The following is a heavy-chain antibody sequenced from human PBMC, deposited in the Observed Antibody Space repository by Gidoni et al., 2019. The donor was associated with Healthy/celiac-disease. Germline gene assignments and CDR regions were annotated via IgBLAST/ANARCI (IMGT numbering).Heavy chain of an antibody. J-gene: IGHJ4*02. CDR2: IYPGDSDT. CDR3: ARENLWFGDQTGGFDY. CDR1: GYSFTSYW. Sequence: EVQLVQSGAEVKKHGESLKISCKGSGYSFTSYWIGWVRQMPGKGLEWMGIIYPGDSDTRYSPSLQGQVTISADKSISTAYLQWSSLKASDTAMYYCARENLWFGDQTGGFDYWGQGTLVTVSS. V-gene: IGHV5-51*01. D-gene: IGHD3-10*01.